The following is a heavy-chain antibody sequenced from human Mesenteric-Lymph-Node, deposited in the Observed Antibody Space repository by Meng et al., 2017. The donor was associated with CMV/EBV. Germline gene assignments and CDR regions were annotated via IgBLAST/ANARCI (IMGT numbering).Heavy chain of an antibody. V-gene: IGHV3-23*01. CDR3: AKAHRWGRDYYYYYSMDV. D-gene: IGHD3-16*01. J-gene: IGHJ6*02. Sequence: GGPLRLSCAASGFTFSSYAMSWVRQAPGKGLEWVSAISGSGGSTYYADSVKGRFTISRDNSKNTLYLQMNSLRAEDTAVYYCAKAHRWGRDYYYYYSMDVWGQGTTVTVSS. CDR2: ISGSGGST. CDR1: GFTFSSYA.